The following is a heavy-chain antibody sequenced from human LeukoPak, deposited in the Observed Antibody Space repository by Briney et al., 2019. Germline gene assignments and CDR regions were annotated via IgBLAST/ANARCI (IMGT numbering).Heavy chain of an antibody. V-gene: IGHV3-21*01. CDR3: ARDYCSGGSCYRNDAFDI. Sequence: GGSLRPSCAASGFTFSSYSMNWVRQAPGKGLEWVSSISSSSSYIYYADSVKGRFTISRDNAKNSLYLQMNSLRAEDTAVYYCARDYCSGGSCYRNDAFDIWGQGTMVTVSS. D-gene: IGHD2-15*01. CDR2: ISSSSSYI. J-gene: IGHJ3*02. CDR1: GFTFSSYS.